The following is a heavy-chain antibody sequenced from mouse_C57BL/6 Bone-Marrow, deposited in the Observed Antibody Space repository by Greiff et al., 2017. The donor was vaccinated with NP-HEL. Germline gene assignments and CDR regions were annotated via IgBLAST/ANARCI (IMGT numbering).Heavy chain of an antibody. J-gene: IGHJ2*01. CDR2: IYPGDGDT. D-gene: IGHD1-1*01. CDR1: GYAFSSYW. V-gene: IGHV1-80*01. Sequence: QVQLQQSGAELVKPGDSVTISCKASGYAFSSYWMNWVKQRPGKGLEWIGQIYPGDGDTNNNGKFKGKATLPAAKSSSTAYMQLSSLTSEDSAVYFCAREDYSYGSSLFDYWGKGPTLTVSS. CDR3: AREDYSYGSSLFDY.